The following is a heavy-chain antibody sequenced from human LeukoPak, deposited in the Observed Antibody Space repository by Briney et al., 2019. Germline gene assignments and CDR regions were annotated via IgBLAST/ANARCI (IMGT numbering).Heavy chain of an antibody. CDR2: ISGSGGST. V-gene: IGHV3-23*01. J-gene: IGHJ3*02. D-gene: IGHD5-18*01. CDR3: ARGYLKGPFDI. CDR1: GFTFSSCA. Sequence: GGSLRLSCAASGFTFSSCAMSWVRQAPGKGLEWVSTISGSGGSTYYADSVKGRFTISKDNSKSTLFLQMNSLRAEDTAVYYCARGYLKGPFDIWGQGTMVTVSS.